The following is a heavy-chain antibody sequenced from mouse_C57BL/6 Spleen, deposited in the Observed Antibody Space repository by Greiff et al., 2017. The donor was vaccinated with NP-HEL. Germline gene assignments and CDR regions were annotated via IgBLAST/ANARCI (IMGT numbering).Heavy chain of an antibody. J-gene: IGHJ2*01. Sequence: EVKLMESGGGLVKPGGSLKLSCATSGFTFSDYGMHWVRQAPEKGLEWVAYISSGSSTIYYADTVKGRFTISRDNAKNTLFLQLTSLRSEDTAMYYLARHYYGSSSFDYWGQGTTLTVSS. CDR1: GFTFSDYG. V-gene: IGHV5-17*01. D-gene: IGHD1-1*01. CDR3: ARHYYGSSSFDY. CDR2: ISSGSSTI.